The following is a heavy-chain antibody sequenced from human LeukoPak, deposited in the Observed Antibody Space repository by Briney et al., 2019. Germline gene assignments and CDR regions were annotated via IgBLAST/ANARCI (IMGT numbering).Heavy chain of an antibody. D-gene: IGHD6-6*01. CDR2: IIPIFGTA. Sequence: ASVKVSCKASGGTFSSYAISWVRQAPGQGLEWMGGIIPIFGTANYAQKFQGRVTITADESTSTAYMELSSLRSEDTAVYYCAREYSSSGYFDYWGQGTLVTVSS. CDR3: AREYSSSGYFDY. J-gene: IGHJ4*02. CDR1: GGTFSSYA. V-gene: IGHV1-69*01.